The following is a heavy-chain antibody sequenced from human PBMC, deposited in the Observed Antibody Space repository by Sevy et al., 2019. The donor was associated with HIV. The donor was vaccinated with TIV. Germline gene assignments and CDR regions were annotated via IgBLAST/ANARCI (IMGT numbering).Heavy chain of an antibody. CDR1: RFSFSYYG. D-gene: IGHD1-26*01. V-gene: IGHV3-30*18. CDR3: ANAYSGSYSHSYLYALDV. Sequence: GGSLRLSCIGSRFSFSYYGIHWVRQAPGKGLDWVALISHDGINEYYADSVKGRFTISRDNSKNTVYLEMNSLRNEDTAIYFCANAYSGSYSHSYLYALDVWGQGTTVTVSS. J-gene: IGHJ6*02. CDR2: ISHDGINE.